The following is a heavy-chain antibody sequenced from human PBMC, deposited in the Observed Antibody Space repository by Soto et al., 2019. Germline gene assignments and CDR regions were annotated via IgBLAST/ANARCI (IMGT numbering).Heavy chain of an antibody. CDR2: INPGKETT. CDR3: AIDPEYGSVSLDV. V-gene: IGHV1-3*01. CDR1: GYTFTSYA. J-gene: IGHJ3*01. D-gene: IGHD3-10*01. Sequence: QGQLVQSGAEVKKPGASVKVSCEASGYTFTSYAIHWVRQAPGQRLEWMGWINPGKETTRYSQRFKGRVTITSDTSANTVYMLLSSVTSEDTAVYFCAIDPEYGSVSLDVWGQGTMVIVSS.